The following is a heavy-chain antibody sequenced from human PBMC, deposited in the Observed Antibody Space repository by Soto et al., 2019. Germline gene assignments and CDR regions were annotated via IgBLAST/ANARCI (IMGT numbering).Heavy chain of an antibody. CDR3: ARGSPAAAGPFDY. V-gene: IGHV4-31*03. CDR2: IYYSGST. D-gene: IGHD6-13*01. J-gene: IGHJ4*02. Sequence: TSETLSLTCTVSGGSISSGGYYWSWIRQHPGKGLEWIGYIYYSGSTYYNPSLKSRVTISVDTSKNQFSLKLSSVTAADTAVYYCARGSPAAAGPFDYWGQGTLVTVSS. CDR1: GGSISSGGYY.